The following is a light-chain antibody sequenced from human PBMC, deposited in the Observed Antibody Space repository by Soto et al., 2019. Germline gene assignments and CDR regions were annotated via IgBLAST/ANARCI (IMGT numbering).Light chain of an antibody. J-gene: IGKJ1*01. CDR2: GAS. Sequence: EIVLTQSPGTLSLSPGERATLSCRASQSVSSNYLAWYQQKSGQAPRLLIYGASSRATGIPDRFSGSGSGTDFTLTISRLEPEDFPVYYCQQYGGSPRTFGQGTKVEIK. V-gene: IGKV3-20*01. CDR1: QSVSSNY. CDR3: QQYGGSPRT.